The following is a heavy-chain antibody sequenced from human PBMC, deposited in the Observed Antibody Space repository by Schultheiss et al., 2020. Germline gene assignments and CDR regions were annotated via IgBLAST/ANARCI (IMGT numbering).Heavy chain of an antibody. J-gene: IGHJ4*02. V-gene: IGHV3-33*01. CDR1: GFTFSSYG. Sequence: GGSLRLSCAASGFTFSSYGMHWVRQAPGKGLEWVAVIWDDGSNKYYADSVKGRFTISRDNSKNPLYLQMNSLRAEDTAVYYCARDRYTSSWTLIDYWGQGTLVTVSS. CDR2: IWDDGSNK. CDR3: ARDRYTSSWTLIDY. D-gene: IGHD6-13*01.